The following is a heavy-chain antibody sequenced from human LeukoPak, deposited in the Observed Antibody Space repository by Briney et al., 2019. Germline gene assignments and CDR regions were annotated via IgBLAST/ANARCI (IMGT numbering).Heavy chain of an antibody. CDR3: ASVPGKTTAGTEH. V-gene: IGHV3-48*03. CDR2: ISSSGSTI. Sequence: PGGSLRLSCAASGFTFSSYEMNWVRQAPGKGLEWVSYISSSGSTIYYADSVKGRFTISRDNAKNSLYLQMNSLRAEDTAVYYWASVPGKTTAGTEHWGQGTLVTVSS. CDR1: GFTFSSYE. J-gene: IGHJ4*02. D-gene: IGHD6-13*01.